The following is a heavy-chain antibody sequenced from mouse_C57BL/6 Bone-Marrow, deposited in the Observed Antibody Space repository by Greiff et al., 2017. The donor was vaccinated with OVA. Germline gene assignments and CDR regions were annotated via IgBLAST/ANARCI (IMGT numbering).Heavy chain of an antibody. D-gene: IGHD1-1*01. J-gene: IGHJ2*01. CDR2: ISDGGSYT. Sequence: DVMLVESGGGLVKPGGSLKLSCAASGFTFSSYAMSWVRQTPEKRLEWVATISDGGSYTYYPDNVKGRFTISRDNAKNNLYLQMSHLKSEDTAMYYCARDITTVFDYWGQGTTLTVSS. CDR3: ARDITTVFDY. V-gene: IGHV5-4*01. CDR1: GFTFSSYA.